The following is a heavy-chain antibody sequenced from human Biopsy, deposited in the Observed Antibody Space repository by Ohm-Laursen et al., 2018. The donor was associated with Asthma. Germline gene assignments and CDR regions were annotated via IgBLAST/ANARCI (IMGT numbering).Heavy chain of an antibody. Sequence: TLSLTCAVYGGSFSGYYWSWIRQPPGKGLEWIGEINHSGSTNYNPSLKSRVTISVDTSKNQFSLKLSSVTAADTAVYFCVTHYGLRDWSPSDSWGQGTLVTVSS. CDR2: INHSGST. V-gene: IGHV4-34*01. J-gene: IGHJ4*02. CDR3: VTHYGLRDWSPSDS. CDR1: GGSFSGYY. D-gene: IGHD2-21*01.